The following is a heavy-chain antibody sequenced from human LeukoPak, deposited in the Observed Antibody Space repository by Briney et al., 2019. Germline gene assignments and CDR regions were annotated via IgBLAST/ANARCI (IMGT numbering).Heavy chain of an antibody. D-gene: IGHD2-2*01. CDR3: ARQVDCSTTSCYPPEFDF. V-gene: IGHV5-10-1*01. J-gene: IGHJ4*02. CDR1: GYSFTNYW. CDR2: IDPSDSYA. Sequence: GESLKISCKGSGYSFTNYWISWVRQMPGKSLEWMERIDPSDSYASYSPSFQGHVTISADRPISTVYLQWSSLKASDTAIYYCARQVDCSTTSCYPPEFDFWGQGTLVTVSS.